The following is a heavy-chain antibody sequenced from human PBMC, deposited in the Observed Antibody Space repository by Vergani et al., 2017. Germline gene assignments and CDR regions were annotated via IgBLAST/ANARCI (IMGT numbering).Heavy chain of an antibody. J-gene: IGHJ5*02. Sequence: EVQLVESGGGLVQPGGSLRLSCAASGFTFSSYWMHWVRQAPGKGLVWVSRINSDGSSTSYADSVKGRFTISRDNAKNTLYLQMNSLRAEDTAVYYCARGRDCSSTSCYMGWFDPWGQGTLVTVSS. CDR2: INSDGSST. CDR1: GFTFSSYW. V-gene: IGHV3-74*01. CDR3: ARGRDCSSTSCYMGWFDP. D-gene: IGHD2-2*02.